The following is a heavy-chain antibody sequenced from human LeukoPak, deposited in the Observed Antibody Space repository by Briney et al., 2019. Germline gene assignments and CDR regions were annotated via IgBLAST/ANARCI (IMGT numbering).Heavy chain of an antibody. J-gene: IGHJ5*02. Sequence: SETLSLTCPVSGVSISSDYWSWIRLPPGKGLEWIGYIYYSGSSTYNPSLKGRVTMSVDTSKNQFSLKLTSVTAADTAVYYCARRLRQNLFDPWGQGTLVTVSS. CDR1: GVSISSDY. V-gene: IGHV4-59*08. CDR3: ARRLRQNLFDP. CDR2: IYYSGSS. D-gene: IGHD4-17*01.